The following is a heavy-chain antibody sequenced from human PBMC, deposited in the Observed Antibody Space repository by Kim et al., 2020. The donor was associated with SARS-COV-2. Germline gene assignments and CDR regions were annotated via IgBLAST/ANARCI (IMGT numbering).Heavy chain of an antibody. D-gene: IGHD6-19*01. V-gene: IGHV5-10-1*01. CDR3: ARHKAVAALWYYYGMDV. Sequence: GESLKISCKGSGYSFTSYWISWVRQMPGKGLEWMGRIDPSDSYTNYSPSFQGHVTISADKSISTAYLQWSSLKASDTAMYYCARHKAVAALWYYYGMDVWGQGTTVTVSS. CDR1: GYSFTSYW. CDR2: IDPSDSYT. J-gene: IGHJ6*02.